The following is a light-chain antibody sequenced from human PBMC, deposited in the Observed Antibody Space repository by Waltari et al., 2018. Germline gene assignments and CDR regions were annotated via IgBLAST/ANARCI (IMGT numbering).Light chain of an antibody. V-gene: IGKV3-20*01. Sequence: IVLTQSPGTLSLSPGERATLSCRASQSVSSNYLAWYQQKPGQAPRLLIYGASSRATGIPDRFSGSGSGTDFTLTISRLGPEDFAVYYCQQYGSSPRTFGQGTKLEIK. CDR1: QSVSSNY. CDR3: QQYGSSPRT. CDR2: GAS. J-gene: IGKJ2*02.